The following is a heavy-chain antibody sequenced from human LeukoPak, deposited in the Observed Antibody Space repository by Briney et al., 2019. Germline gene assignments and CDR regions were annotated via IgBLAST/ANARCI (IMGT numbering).Heavy chain of an antibody. Sequence: SETLSLTCTVSGGSIRSGGYYWGWIRQPPGKGLEWIATIYYSGSTYSNPSLKSRVTISVDTSKNQFSLKLTSVTAADTAVYYCARHRRIAAAGIRGYDYWGQGTLVTVSS. V-gene: IGHV4-39*01. CDR2: IYYSGST. CDR1: GGSIRSGGYY. D-gene: IGHD6-13*01. J-gene: IGHJ4*02. CDR3: ARHRRIAAAGIRGYDY.